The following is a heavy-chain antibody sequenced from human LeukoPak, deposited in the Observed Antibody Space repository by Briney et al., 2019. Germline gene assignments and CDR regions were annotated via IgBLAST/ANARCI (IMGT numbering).Heavy chain of an antibody. Sequence: GGSLRLSCAASGFTFSSYGMHWVRQAPGKGLEWVAVISYDGSNKYYADSVKGRFTISRDNSKNTLYLQMNSLRAEDTAVYYCAKVGAVAGISYYFDYWGQGTLVTVPS. CDR1: GFTFSSYG. J-gene: IGHJ4*02. D-gene: IGHD6-19*01. V-gene: IGHV3-30*18. CDR2: ISYDGSNK. CDR3: AKVGAVAGISYYFDY.